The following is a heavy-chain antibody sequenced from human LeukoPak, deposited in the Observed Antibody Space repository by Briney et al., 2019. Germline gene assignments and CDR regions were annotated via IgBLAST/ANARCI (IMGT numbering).Heavy chain of an antibody. V-gene: IGHV3-30*02. J-gene: IGHJ4*02. CDR2: IRYDGSNK. CDR3: AKDGGRRVVVVAAEYFDY. CDR1: GFTFSSYG. Sequence: GGSLRLSCGASGFTFSSYGMHWVRQAPGKGLEWVTFIRYDGSNKYYADSVKGRFTISRDNSKNTLYLQMNSLRAEDTAVYYCAKDGGRRVVVVAAEYFDYWGQGTLVTVSS. D-gene: IGHD2-15*01.